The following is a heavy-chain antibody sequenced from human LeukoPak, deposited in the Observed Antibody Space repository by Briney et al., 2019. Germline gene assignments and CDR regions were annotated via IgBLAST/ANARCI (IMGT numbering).Heavy chain of an antibody. Sequence: SGTLSLTCTVAGGSVSSSNYYWGWIRQPPGKGLEWIGSIYDSGSTYYNPSLKSRVTISVDTSKNQFSLRLSSVTAADTAVYYCASDCSSISCYGSDYWGQGTLVTVSS. D-gene: IGHD2-2*01. V-gene: IGHV4-39*01. CDR2: IYDSGST. CDR3: ASDCSSISCYGSDY. J-gene: IGHJ4*02. CDR1: GGSVSSSNYY.